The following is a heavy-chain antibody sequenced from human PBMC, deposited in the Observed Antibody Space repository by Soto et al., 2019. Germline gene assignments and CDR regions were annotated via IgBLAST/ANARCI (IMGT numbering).Heavy chain of an antibody. Sequence: EVQLVESGGGLVQPGGSLRLSCAASGFTFSSYWMHWVRQAPGKGLVWVSRINSDGSSTSYADSVKSRFTISRDNAKNTLYLQMNSLRAEDTAVYYCARTNYDFWSGYSFYYYYYMDVWGKGTTVTVSS. CDR2: INSDGSST. CDR1: GFTFSSYW. V-gene: IGHV3-74*01. D-gene: IGHD3-3*01. CDR3: ARTNYDFWSGYSFYYYYYMDV. J-gene: IGHJ6*03.